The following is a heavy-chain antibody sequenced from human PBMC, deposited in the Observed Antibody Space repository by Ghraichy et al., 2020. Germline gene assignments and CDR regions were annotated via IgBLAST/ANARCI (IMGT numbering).Heavy chain of an antibody. D-gene: IGHD1-26*01. V-gene: IGHV3-74*01. Sequence: GGSLRLSCEASGTTFSNYWMHWVRQVPGKGLVWVARINTDGTTTNHADSVKGRFTISRDNARNTLYLQMNSLRDEDTAVYYCARDVGGAYSFWGQGTLVTVSS. CDR2: INTDGTTT. J-gene: IGHJ4*02. CDR3: ARDVGGAYSF. CDR1: GTTFSNYW.